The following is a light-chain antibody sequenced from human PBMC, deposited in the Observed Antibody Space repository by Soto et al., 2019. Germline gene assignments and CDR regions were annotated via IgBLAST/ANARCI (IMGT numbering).Light chain of an antibody. CDR3: QQYDNLPSLT. V-gene: IGKV1-33*01. CDR2: DAS. CDR1: QDISNY. Sequence: DIQMTPSPSTLSGSVGDRATITCQASQDISNYLNWYQQKPGKAPKLLIYDASNLETGVPSRFSGSGSGTDFTFTISSLQPEDIATYYCQQYDNLPSLTFGGGTKVAIK. J-gene: IGKJ4*01.